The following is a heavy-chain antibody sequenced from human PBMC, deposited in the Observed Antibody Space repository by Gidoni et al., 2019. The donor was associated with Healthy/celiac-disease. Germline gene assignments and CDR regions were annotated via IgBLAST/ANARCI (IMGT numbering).Heavy chain of an antibody. J-gene: IGHJ4*02. V-gene: IGHV3-49*05. CDR2: IRSKAYGGTT. Sequence: EVQLVESGGGLVKPGRSLRLSCTASGFTFGDYAMSWFRQAPGKGLEWVGFIRSKAYGGTTEYAASVKGRFTISRDDSKSIAYLQMNSLKTEDTAVYYCTRVLGYCSSTSCYPPDYWGQGTLVTVSS. CDR1: GFTFGDYA. D-gene: IGHD2-2*01. CDR3: TRVLGYCSSTSCYPPDY.